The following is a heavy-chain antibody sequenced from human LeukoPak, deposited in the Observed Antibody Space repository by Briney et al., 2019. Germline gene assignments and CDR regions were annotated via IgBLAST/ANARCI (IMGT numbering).Heavy chain of an antibody. J-gene: IGHJ4*02. CDR2: ISSSSSYI. CDR3: ARAVGTYYYDSCGSRLMGY. V-gene: IGHV3-21*01. D-gene: IGHD3-22*01. Sequence: GGSLRLSCAASGFTFSSYSMNWVRQAPGKGLEWVSSISSSSSYIYYADSVKGRFTISRENAKNSLYLQMNSLRAQDTAVYYCARAVGTYYYDSCGSRLMGYRGQGTLVTVSS. CDR1: GFTFSSYS.